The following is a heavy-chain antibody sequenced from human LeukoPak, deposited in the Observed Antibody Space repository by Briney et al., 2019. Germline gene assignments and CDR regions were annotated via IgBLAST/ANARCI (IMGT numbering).Heavy chain of an antibody. Sequence: GASVKVSCKASGCTFTTYAMNWVRQAPGQGLEWMGWINTDTGNPTYAQGFTGRFVFSLDTSVSTAYLQISSLKAEDTAVYYCARTHFYGSGSYYIDPWGQGTLVTVSS. V-gene: IGHV7-4-1*02. CDR2: INTDTGNP. J-gene: IGHJ5*02. CDR3: ARTHFYGSGSYYIDP. CDR1: GCTFTTYA. D-gene: IGHD3-10*01.